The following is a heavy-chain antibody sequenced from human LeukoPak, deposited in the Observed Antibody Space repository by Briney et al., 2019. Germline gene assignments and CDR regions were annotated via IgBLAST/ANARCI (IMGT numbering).Heavy chain of an antibody. J-gene: IGHJ5*02. D-gene: IGHD6-25*01. Sequence: SETLSLTCAVYGGSFSGYYWSWIRQPPGKGLEWIGEINHSGSTNYNPSLKSRVTISVDTSKNQFSLKLSSVTAADTAVYYCAKVLTAAGLDLWGQGILVTVSS. CDR1: GGSFSGYY. CDR3: AKVLTAAGLDL. V-gene: IGHV4-34*01. CDR2: INHSGST.